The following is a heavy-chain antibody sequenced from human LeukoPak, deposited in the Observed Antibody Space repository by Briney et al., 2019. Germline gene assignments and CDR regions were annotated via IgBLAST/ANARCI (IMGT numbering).Heavy chain of an antibody. J-gene: IGHJ4*02. D-gene: IGHD6-13*01. CDR1: GFTFSSYG. CDR2: ISYDGSNK. Sequence: GGSLRLSCAASGFTFSSYGMHWVRQAPGKGLEWVAVISYDGSNKYYADSVKGRFTISRDNSKNTLYLQMNSLRAEDTAVYYCARGAYSSSWYYFDYWGQGILVTVSS. V-gene: IGHV3-30*03. CDR3: ARGAYSSSWYYFDY.